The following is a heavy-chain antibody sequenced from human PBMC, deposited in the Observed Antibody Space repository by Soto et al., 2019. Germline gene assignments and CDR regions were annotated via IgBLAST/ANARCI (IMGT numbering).Heavy chain of an antibody. CDR1: GGSISSYY. V-gene: IGHV4-59*08. D-gene: IGHD1-7*01. CDR2: IYYSGST. J-gene: IGHJ6*03. Sequence: SETLCLTCTVSGGSISSYYWSWIRQPPGKGLEWIGYIYYSGSTNYNPSLKSRVTISVDTSKNQFSLKLSSVTAADTAVYYCASLLTGTHYYYMDVWGKGTTVTVSS. CDR3: ASLLTGTHYYYMDV.